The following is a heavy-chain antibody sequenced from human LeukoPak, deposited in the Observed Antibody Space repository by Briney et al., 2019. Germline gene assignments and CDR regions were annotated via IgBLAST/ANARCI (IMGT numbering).Heavy chain of an antibody. CDR3: ARGGSYCGGDCSDY. CDR1: GGSISSYY. Sequence: SETLSLTCTVSGGSISSYYWRWIRQPPGKGLEWIGFIYYSGSTNCNPSLKSRVTISLDTSKSQFSLKLSSVTAADTAVYYCARGGSYCGGDCSDYWGQGTLVTVSS. J-gene: IGHJ4*02. V-gene: IGHV4-59*01. CDR2: IYYSGST. D-gene: IGHD2-21*02.